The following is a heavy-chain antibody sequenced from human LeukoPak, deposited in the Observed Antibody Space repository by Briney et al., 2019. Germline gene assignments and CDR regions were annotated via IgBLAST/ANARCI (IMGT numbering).Heavy chain of an antibody. Sequence: ASVKVSCKVSGYTLTELSMHWVRQAPGKGLEWMGWINPNSGGTNYAQKFQGRVTMTRDTSISTAYMELSRLRSDDTAVYYCARGLGHYYGSGSPNWFDPWGQGTLVTVSS. V-gene: IGHV1-2*02. D-gene: IGHD3-10*01. CDR3: ARGLGHYYGSGSPNWFDP. CDR2: INPNSGGT. J-gene: IGHJ5*02. CDR1: GYTLTELS.